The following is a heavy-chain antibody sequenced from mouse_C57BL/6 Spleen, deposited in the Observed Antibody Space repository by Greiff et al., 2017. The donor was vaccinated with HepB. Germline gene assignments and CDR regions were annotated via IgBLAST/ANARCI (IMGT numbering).Heavy chain of an antibody. V-gene: IGHV1-82*01. Sequence: VMLVESGPELVKPGASVKISCKASGYAFSSSWMNWVKQRPGKGLEWIGRIYPGDGDTNYNGKFKGKATLTADKSSSTAYMQLSSLTSEDSAVYFCARADYYGSSSFAYWGQGTLVTVSA. CDR2: IYPGDGDT. D-gene: IGHD1-1*01. J-gene: IGHJ3*01. CDR1: GYAFSSSW. CDR3: ARADYYGSSSFAY.